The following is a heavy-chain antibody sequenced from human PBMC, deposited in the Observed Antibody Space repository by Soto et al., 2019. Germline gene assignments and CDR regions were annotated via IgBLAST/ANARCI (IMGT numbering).Heavy chain of an antibody. V-gene: IGHV6-1*01. Sequence: QVQLQLSGPGLVTPSQTLSLTCAISGDSVSSNSAGWNGIRQTPSRGLEWLGRTYYRSKRYFNYAVSVESRITITPDTSKNQFSLQLSSVTPDDTAVYYCARGSWDDVSGHYYMDVWGKGTTVTVSS. J-gene: IGHJ6*03. CDR1: GDSVSSNSAG. D-gene: IGHD1-1*01. CDR2: TYYRSKRYF. CDR3: ARGSWDDVSGHYYMDV.